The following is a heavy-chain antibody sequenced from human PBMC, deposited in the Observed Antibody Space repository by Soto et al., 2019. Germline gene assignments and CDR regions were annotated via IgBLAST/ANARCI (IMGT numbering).Heavy chain of an antibody. D-gene: IGHD4-17*01. J-gene: IGHJ4*02. Sequence: QVQLVQSGAEVKKPGASVKVSCKASGYTFTSYAMHWVRQAPGQRLEWMGWINAGNGNTKYSQKFQGRVTITRDTSASTAYMELSSLRSEDTAVYYCERDLFQDYGDCDYWGQGTLVTVSS. CDR1: GYTFTSYA. V-gene: IGHV1-3*01. CDR2: INAGNGNT. CDR3: ERDLFQDYGDCDY.